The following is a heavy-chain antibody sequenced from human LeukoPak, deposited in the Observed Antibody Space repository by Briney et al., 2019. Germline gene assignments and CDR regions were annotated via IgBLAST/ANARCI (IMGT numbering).Heavy chain of an antibody. CDR2: VIPIFVTA. V-gene: IGHV1-69*13. CDR3: ARGSWSEPELGLLDY. D-gene: IGHD3-3*01. CDR1: LGTFISYA. J-gene: IGHJ4*02. Sequence: ASVKVSCKASLGTFISYAISGVRQAPGQGLEWVGRVIPIFVTANYAQKFQCRVTITADETTRTAYMDMSRLESEDTAVYYCARGSWSEPELGLLDYWGQGTLVTVSS.